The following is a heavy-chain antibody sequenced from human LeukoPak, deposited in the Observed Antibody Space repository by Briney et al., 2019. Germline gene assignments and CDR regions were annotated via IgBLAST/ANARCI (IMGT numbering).Heavy chain of an antibody. D-gene: IGHD1-26*01. J-gene: IGHJ4*02. CDR1: GFTFSSYA. V-gene: IGHV3-23*01. CDR2: ISGSGGHT. Sequence: GGSLRLSCAASGFTFSSYAMSWVRQAPEKGLEWVSVISGSGGHTYYADSMKGRFTISRDNSKNTLYLQMNSLRAEDTAIYYCAKSDSWIVGADRAPFDYWGQGTLVTVSS. CDR3: AKSDSWIVGADRAPFDY.